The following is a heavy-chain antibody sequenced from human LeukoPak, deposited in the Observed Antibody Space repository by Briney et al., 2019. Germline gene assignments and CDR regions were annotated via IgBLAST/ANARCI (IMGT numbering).Heavy chain of an antibody. Sequence: GGCLRVSSVASGFTFSSYAMSSVRHALRKGLGWGSGISGSGDGTYSADSVRGRFTISRDNSKNTLYLQMNSLRVEDTAFYYCAKTRSVVVAAAINYWGQGTLVTVSS. J-gene: IGHJ4*02. D-gene: IGHD2-15*01. V-gene: IGHV3-23*01. CDR1: GFTFSSYA. CDR2: ISGSGDGT. CDR3: AKTRSVVVAAAINY.